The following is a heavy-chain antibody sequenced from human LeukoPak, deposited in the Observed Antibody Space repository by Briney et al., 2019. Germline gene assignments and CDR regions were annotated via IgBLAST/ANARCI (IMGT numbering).Heavy chain of an antibody. Sequence: GGSLRLSCAASGFTFNSYTMNWVRQAPGQGLEWVSSIDSTSSYIFYADSVKGRFTISRDNAQSSLFLQMDSLRVEDTAVYYCAGESPGASLYWGQGTLVTVSS. V-gene: IGHV3-21*01. J-gene: IGHJ4*02. CDR1: GFTFNSYT. CDR3: AGESPGASLY. CDR2: IDSTSSYI.